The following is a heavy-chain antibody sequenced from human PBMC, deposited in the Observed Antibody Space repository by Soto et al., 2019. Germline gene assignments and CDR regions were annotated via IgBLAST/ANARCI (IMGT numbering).Heavy chain of an antibody. CDR2: IYYSGST. CDR1: GGSISSYY. D-gene: IGHD4-4*01. Sequence: SETLSLTCTVSGGSISSYYWSWIRQPPGKGLEWIGYIYYSGSTNYNPSLKSRVTISVDTSKNQFSLKLSSVTAADTAVYYCAREGDSNYYSSWGQGTLVTVSS. CDR3: AREGDSNYYSS. V-gene: IGHV4-59*01. J-gene: IGHJ4*02.